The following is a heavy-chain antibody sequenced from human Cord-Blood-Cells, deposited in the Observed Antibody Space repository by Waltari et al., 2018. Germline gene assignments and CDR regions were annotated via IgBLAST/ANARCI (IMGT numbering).Heavy chain of an antibody. CDR3: ARDRARVVPAARRGIGNWFDP. CDR2: INHSGST. V-gene: IGHV4-34*01. CDR1: GGSFSGYY. Sequence: QVQLQQWGAGLLKPSETLSLTCAVYGGSFSGYYWSWIRQPPGTGLEWIGEINHSGSTNYNPSLKGRVTISVDTSKNQFSLKLSSVTAADTAVYCCARDRARVVPAARRGIGNWFDPWGQGTLVTVSS. J-gene: IGHJ5*02. D-gene: IGHD2-2*01.